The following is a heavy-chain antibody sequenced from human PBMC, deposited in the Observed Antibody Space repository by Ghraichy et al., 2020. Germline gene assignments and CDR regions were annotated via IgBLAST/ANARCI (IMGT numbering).Heavy chain of an antibody. D-gene: IGHD3-3*01. V-gene: IGHV4-34*01. CDR3: ARVRLTLNYDFWSGYLKANYYYYYGMDV. CDR1: GGSFSGYY. Sequence: SETLSLTCAVYGGSFSGYYWSWIRQPPGKGLEWIGEINHSGSTNYNPSLKSRVTISVDTSKNQFSLKLSSVTAADTAVYYCARVRLTLNYDFWSGYLKANYYYYYGMDVWGQGTTVTVSS. CDR2: INHSGST. J-gene: IGHJ6*02.